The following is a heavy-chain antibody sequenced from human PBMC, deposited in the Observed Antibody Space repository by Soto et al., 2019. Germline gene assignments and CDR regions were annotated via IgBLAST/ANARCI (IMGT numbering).Heavy chain of an antibody. J-gene: IGHJ4*02. Sequence: SETLSLTCAVSGASISNTSYFWGWIRQPAGKGLEWIGRIYTSGSTNYNPSLKSRVTMSVDTSKNQFSLKLSSVTAADTAVYYCARARGAGKYYYESSGYYRRYYVDYWGQGTLVTVSS. CDR3: ARARGAGKYYYESSGYYRRYYVDY. V-gene: IGHV4-4*07. D-gene: IGHD3-22*01. CDR1: GASISNTSYF. CDR2: IYTSGST.